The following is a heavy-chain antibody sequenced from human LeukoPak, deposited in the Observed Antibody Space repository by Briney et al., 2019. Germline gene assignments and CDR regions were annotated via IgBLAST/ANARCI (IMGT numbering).Heavy chain of an antibody. J-gene: IGHJ4*02. CDR2: IIPILGIA. CDR1: GGTFSSYA. V-gene: IGHV1-69*04. Sequence: ASVKVSCKASGGTFSSYAISWVRQAPGQGLEWMGRIIPILGIANYAQKFQGRVTITADKSTSTAYMELSSLRSEDTAVYYCARGQWLDGNSFDYWGQGTLVTVSS. CDR3: ARGQWLDGNSFDY. D-gene: IGHD6-19*01.